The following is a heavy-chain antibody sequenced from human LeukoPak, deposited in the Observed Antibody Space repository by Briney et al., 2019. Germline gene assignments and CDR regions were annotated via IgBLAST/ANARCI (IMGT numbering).Heavy chain of an antibody. V-gene: IGHV3-21*01. CDR1: GFTFGSYT. J-gene: IGHJ4*02. CDR3: ARSYGTVPNFDY. D-gene: IGHD3-10*01. Sequence: GGSLRLSCAASGFTFGSYTLNWVRQAPGKGLEWVSSISSRSNYIYYADSVKGRFTISRDNAKNSLYLQMNSLRAEGTAIYYCARSYGTVPNFDYWGQGTLVTVSS. CDR2: ISSRSNYI.